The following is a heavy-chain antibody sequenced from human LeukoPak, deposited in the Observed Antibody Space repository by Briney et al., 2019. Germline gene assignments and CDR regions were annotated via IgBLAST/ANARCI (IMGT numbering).Heavy chain of an antibody. Sequence: PGGSLRLSCAASGFTFEDYGMSWVRQAPGKGLEWVSGINWNGGSTGYADSVKGRFTISRDNAKNSLYLQMNSLRAEDTALYYCAREPYGSGSYGVDYWGQGTLVTVSS. CDR1: GFTFEDYG. V-gene: IGHV3-20*04. J-gene: IGHJ4*02. CDR3: AREPYGSGSYGVDY. CDR2: INWNGGST. D-gene: IGHD3-10*01.